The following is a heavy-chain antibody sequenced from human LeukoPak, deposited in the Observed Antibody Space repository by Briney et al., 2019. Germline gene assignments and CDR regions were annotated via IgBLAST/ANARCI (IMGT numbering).Heavy chain of an antibody. Sequence: GGFLRLSCAASGFTVSSNYMSWVRQAPEKGLEWVSVIYSGGSTYYADSVKGRFTISRDNSKNTLYLQMNSLRAEDTAVYYCAREVYGSGSSYDYWGQGTLVTVSS. J-gene: IGHJ4*02. CDR1: GFTVSSNY. CDR2: IYSGGST. D-gene: IGHD3-10*01. V-gene: IGHV3-53*01. CDR3: AREVYGSGSSYDY.